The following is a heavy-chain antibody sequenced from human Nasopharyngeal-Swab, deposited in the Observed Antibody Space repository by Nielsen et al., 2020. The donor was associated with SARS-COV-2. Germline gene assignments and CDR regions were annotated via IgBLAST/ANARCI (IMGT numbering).Heavy chain of an antibody. J-gene: IGHJ6*02. Sequence: GGSLRLSCAASGFTFDDYAMPWVRQAPGKGLEWVSGISWNSGSIGYADSVKGRFTISRDNAKNSLYLQMNSLRAEDTALYYCAKDQRAAAPGYYGMDVWGQGTTVTVSS. CDR2: ISWNSGSI. CDR3: AKDQRAAAPGYYGMDV. V-gene: IGHV3-9*01. CDR1: GFTFDDYA. D-gene: IGHD6-13*01.